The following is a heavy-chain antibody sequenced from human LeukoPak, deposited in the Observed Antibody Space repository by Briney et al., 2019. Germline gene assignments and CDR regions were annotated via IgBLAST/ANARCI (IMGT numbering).Heavy chain of an antibody. V-gene: IGHV3-74*01. CDR1: GFTLSSYW. Sequence: GGSLRLSCAASGFTLSSYWMHWVRQAPGKGLVWVSRINSDGSSTSYVGSVKGRFTISRDNAKNTLYLQMNSLRAEDTAVYYCARGTGFGELSDYWGQGTLVTVSS. D-gene: IGHD3-10*01. CDR3: ARGTGFGELSDY. CDR2: INSDGSST. J-gene: IGHJ4*02.